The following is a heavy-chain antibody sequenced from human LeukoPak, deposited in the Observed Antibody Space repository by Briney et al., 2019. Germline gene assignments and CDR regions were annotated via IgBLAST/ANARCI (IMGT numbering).Heavy chain of an antibody. CDR3: ARVSSYDSSGYHFDY. CDR1: GFTFSSYE. CDR2: ISSSGSTI. D-gene: IGHD3-22*01. J-gene: IGHJ4*02. V-gene: IGHV3-48*03. Sequence: GGSLRLSCAASGFTFSSYEMNWVRQAPGKGLEWVSYISSSGSTIYYAASVKGRFTISRDKANNSLYLQMDSWRAEDTAVYYCARVSSYDSSGYHFDYWGQGTLVTVSS.